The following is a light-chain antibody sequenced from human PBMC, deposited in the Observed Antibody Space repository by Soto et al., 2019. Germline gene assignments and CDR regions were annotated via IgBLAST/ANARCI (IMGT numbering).Light chain of an antibody. CDR3: CSYAGSSTIYV. J-gene: IGLJ1*01. Sequence: QSVLTQPASVSGSPGQSITISCTGTSSDVGSYNLVSWYQQHPGKAPKLMIYEVSKRPSGVSYRFSGSKSGNTASLTISWLQAEDEADYYCCSYAGSSTIYVFGTGTKVTVL. V-gene: IGLV2-23*02. CDR2: EVS. CDR1: SSDVGSYNL.